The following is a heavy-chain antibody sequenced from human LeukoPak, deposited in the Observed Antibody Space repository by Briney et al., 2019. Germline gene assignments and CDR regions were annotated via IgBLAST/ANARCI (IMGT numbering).Heavy chain of an antibody. CDR1: GGSISSGGYY. J-gene: IGHJ4*02. CDR2: IYYSGST. V-gene: IGHV4-31*03. CDR3: AREAVAGKNYFDY. Sequence: PSETLSLTCTVSGGSISSGGYYWSWIRQHPGKSLEWIGYIYYSGSTYYNPSLKSRVTISVDTSKNQFSLKLSSVTAADTAVYYCAREAVAGKNYFDYWGQGTLVTVSS. D-gene: IGHD6-19*01.